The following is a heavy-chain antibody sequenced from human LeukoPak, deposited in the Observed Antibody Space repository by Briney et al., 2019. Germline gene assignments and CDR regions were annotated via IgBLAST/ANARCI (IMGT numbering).Heavy chain of an antibody. D-gene: IGHD1-1*01. Sequence: GESLKISCKGSGYIFSNHWIGWVRQMPGKGLVWLGIIYPGDSDTRYSPSFQGQITISADKSISTAYLQWKSLKASDTAMYYCGKEAMTGTGIGLDYWGQGTLVTVSS. V-gene: IGHV5-51*01. CDR2: IYPGDSDT. CDR3: GKEAMTGTGIGLDY. J-gene: IGHJ4*02. CDR1: GYIFSNHW.